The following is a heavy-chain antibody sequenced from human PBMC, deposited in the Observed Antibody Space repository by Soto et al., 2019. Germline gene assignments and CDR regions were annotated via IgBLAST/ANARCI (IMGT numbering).Heavy chain of an antibody. V-gene: IGHV3-30-3*01. CDR1: GFTFSSYA. D-gene: IGHD4-17*01. J-gene: IGHJ4*02. CDR3: ASEYGVYVYAPTLSFGY. CDR2: ISYDGSNK. Sequence: QVQLVESGGGVVQPGRSLRLSCAASGFTFSSYAMHWVRQAPGKGLEWVAVISYDGSNKYYADSVKGRFTISRDNSKNTLYLRMNILRAEDTAVYYCASEYGVYVYAPTLSFGYWGQGTLGTVSS.